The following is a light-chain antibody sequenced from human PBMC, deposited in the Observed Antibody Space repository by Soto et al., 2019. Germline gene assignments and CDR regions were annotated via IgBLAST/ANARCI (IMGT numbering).Light chain of an antibody. J-gene: IGKJ5*01. CDR2: DAS. V-gene: IGKV3-11*01. Sequence: EIVLTQSPATLSLSPGERATLSCISSQSVSGYLAWYQQRPGQAPRLLIYDASNRATGIPARFSGSGSGTDFTLTISSLQPEDFATYYCQQSYSTPPITFGQGTRLQIK. CDR1: QSVSGY. CDR3: QQSYSTPPIT.